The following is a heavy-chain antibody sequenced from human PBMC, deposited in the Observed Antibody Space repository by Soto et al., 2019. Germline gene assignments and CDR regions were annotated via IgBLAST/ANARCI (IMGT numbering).Heavy chain of an antibody. J-gene: IGHJ4*02. CDR2: ISGSGGST. V-gene: IGHV3-23*01. D-gene: IGHD5-18*01. Sequence: EVQLLESGGGLVQPGGSLRLSCAASGFTFSSYAMSWVRQAPGKGLEWVSAISGSGGSTYYADSVKGRFTISRDNSKNTLYLQMNSLRAEDTAVYYCATDPPDTAMVQLKGFDYWGQGTLVTVSS. CDR3: ATDPPDTAMVQLKGFDY. CDR1: GFTFSSYA.